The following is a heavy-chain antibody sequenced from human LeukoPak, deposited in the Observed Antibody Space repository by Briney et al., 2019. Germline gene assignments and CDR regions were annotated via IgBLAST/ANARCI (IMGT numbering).Heavy chain of an antibody. CDR2: INPSGGST. J-gene: IGHJ6*01. D-gene: IGHD6-19*01. CDR3: ASGSSGWSQGTPYYYYGMDV. CDR1: RYTFTSYY. Sequence: ASVKVSCKASRYTFTSYYMHSVRQAPGQGLEWMGIINPSGGSTSYAQKFQGRVTMTRDTPTSTVYMELSRLRSEDTAVYSCASGSSGWSQGTPYYYYGMDVWGKGPRSPSPQ. V-gene: IGHV1-46*01.